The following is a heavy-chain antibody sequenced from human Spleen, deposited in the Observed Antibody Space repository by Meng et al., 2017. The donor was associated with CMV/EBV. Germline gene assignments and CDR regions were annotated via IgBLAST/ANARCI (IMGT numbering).Heavy chain of an antibody. D-gene: IGHD5-12*01. CDR1: GFTFNNAW. V-gene: IGHV3-15*05. CDR3: ARDQTMGGYAMVDY. CDR2: IKSKTDGGAT. J-gene: IGHJ4*02. Sequence: GESLKISCAASGFTFNNAWMSWVRQAPGKGLEWVGRIKSKTDGGATDYAAPVKGRFTISRDNAKNTLYLQMNSLRAEDTAVYYCARDQTMGGYAMVDYWGQGTLVTVSS.